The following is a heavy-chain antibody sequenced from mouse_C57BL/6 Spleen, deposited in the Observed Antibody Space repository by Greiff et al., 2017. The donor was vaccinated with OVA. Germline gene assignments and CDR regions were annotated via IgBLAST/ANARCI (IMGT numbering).Heavy chain of an antibody. CDR1: GYTFTSYW. J-gene: IGHJ2*01. D-gene: IGHD2-5*01. CDR3: ARASNYPYYFDY. V-gene: IGHV1-64*01. CDR2: IHPNSGST. Sequence: VQLQQPGAELVKPGASVKLSCKASGYTFTSYWMHWVKQRPGQGLEWIGMIHPNSGSTNYNEKFKSKATLTVDKSSSTAYMQLSSLTSEDSAVYYCARASNYPYYFDYWGQGTTLTVSS.